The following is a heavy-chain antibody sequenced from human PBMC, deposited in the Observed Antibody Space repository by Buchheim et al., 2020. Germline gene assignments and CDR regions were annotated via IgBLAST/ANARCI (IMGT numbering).Heavy chain of an antibody. CDR2: IWYDGSNK. J-gene: IGHJ6*03. V-gene: IGHV3-33*01. D-gene: IGHD6-6*01. CDR1: GFTFSSYG. CDR3: ARRGKIGKPSSSSRYYYYYMDV. Sequence: QVQLVESGGGVVQPGRSLRLSCAASGFTFSSYGMHWVRQAPGKGLEWVAVIWYDGSNKYYADSVKGRFTISRDNSKNTLYLQMNSLRAEETAVYYCARRGKIGKPSSSSRYYYYYMDVWGKGTT.